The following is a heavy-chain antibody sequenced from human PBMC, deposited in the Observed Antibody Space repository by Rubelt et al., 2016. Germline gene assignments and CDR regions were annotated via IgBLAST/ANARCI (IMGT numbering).Heavy chain of an antibody. J-gene: IGHJ4*02. CDR1: GGSISSYY. Sequence: QVQLQESGPGLVKPSETLSLTCTVSGGSISSYYWSWIRQPPGKGLEWIGYIYYSGSTNYHPSLKSRVTISVATSKIQFSRKLGFVTAAYTAVYYCAGGITIFGVASGYFDYWGQGTLVTVSS. CDR3: AGGITIFGVASGYFDY. CDR2: IYYSGST. V-gene: IGHV4-59*01. D-gene: IGHD3-3*01.